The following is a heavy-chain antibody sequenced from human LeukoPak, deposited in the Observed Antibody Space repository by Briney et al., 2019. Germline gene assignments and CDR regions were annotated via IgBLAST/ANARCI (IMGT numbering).Heavy chain of an antibody. CDR1: GGSISTGGYY. CDR3: ATTGAEGLIDY. CDR2: IYQSGSA. J-gene: IGHJ4*02. Sequence: SETLSLTCTVSGGSISTGGYYWSWIRQPPGKGLEWTGYIYQSGSAYYNPSLKSRVTISVDTSKNQFSLRLSSVTAADTAVYYCATTGAEGLIDYWGQGTLVTVSS. V-gene: IGHV4-30-2*05. D-gene: IGHD1-1*01.